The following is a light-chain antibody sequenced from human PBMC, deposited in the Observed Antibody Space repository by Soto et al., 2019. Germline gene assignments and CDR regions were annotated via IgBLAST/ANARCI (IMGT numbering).Light chain of an antibody. CDR2: DAS. CDR1: QSVSSY. CDR3: QQSSNWPPT. Sequence: EIVLTQSPATLSLSPGERATLSCRASQSVSSYLAWYQQKPGQAPRLLIYDASNRATGIPARFSGSGCGTYLTLTISSLEPEDFAVYYCQQSSNWPPTFGGGTKVEIK. J-gene: IGKJ4*01. V-gene: IGKV3-11*01.